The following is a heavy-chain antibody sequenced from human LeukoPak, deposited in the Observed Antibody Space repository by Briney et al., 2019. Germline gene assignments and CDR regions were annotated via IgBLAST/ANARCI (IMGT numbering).Heavy chain of an antibody. V-gene: IGHV3-23*01. CDR1: GFTFSSYA. J-gene: IGHJ4*02. D-gene: IGHD4-17*01. CDR2: ISGSGIST. Sequence: PGGSLRLSCAASGFTFSSYAMSWVRQAPGKGLEWVSGISGSGISTYYADSVKGRFTISRDNSKSTLYLQMNSLRAEDTAVYYCTTDRDYGDYPEYYFDSWGQGTLVTVSS. CDR3: TTDRDYGDYPEYYFDS.